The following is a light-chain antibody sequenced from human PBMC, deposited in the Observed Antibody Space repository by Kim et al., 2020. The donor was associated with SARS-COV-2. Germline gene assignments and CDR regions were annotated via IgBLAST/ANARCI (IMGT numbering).Light chain of an antibody. CDR3: QSHDSSLSGSV. CDR2: GNT. V-gene: IGLV1-40*01. J-gene: IGLJ2*01. CDR1: SSNIGAGHD. Sequence: QSVLTQPPSVSGAPGLRVTISCTGSSSNIGAGHDVHWYQQLPGTAPKLLIYGNTNRPAGVPDRFSGSKSGTSAYLAITGLQAEDEADYYCQSHDSSLSGSVFGGGTQLTVL.